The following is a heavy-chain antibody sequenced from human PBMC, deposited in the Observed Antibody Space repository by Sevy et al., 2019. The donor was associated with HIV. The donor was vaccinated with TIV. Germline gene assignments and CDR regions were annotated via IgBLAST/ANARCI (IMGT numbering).Heavy chain of an antibody. CDR1: GLSFSNAW. Sequence: GGSLRLSCAASGLSFSNAWMAWVRQAPGKGLEWVGRIRSETGGGTTDFAAFAKGKFTISRDDPKNTRYLQMNSLRTEDTAVYYCAIDHRRDGMIVVPFEKWGLGTLVTVSS. J-gene: IGHJ4*02. CDR3: AIDHRRDGMIVVPFEK. D-gene: IGHD3-22*01. CDR2: IRSETGGGTT. V-gene: IGHV3-15*01.